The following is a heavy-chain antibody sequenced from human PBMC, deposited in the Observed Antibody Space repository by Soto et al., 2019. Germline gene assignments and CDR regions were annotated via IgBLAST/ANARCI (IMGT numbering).Heavy chain of an antibody. CDR1: GYSISSGYY. CDR2: IYHSVST. CDR3: ARDLAARDYYYYGIYV. V-gene: IGHV4-38-2*02. Sequence: SETLSLTCAVCGYSISSGYYWGWIRQPPGKGLEWIGSIYHSVSTYYNPSLKSRVTISVDTSKNQFSLKLSSVTAADAAVYYCARDLAARDYYYYGIYVSGQR. D-gene: IGHD6-6*01. J-gene: IGHJ6*02.